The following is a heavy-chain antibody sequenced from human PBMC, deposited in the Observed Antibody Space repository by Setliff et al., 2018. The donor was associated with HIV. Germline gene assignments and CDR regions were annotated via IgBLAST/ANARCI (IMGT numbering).Heavy chain of an antibody. Sequence: GGSLRLSCVASEFTFSKYRMSWVRQAPGKGLEWVAYIKEDGSDKYYEDSVKGRFTISRDNAKNSLYLQMNSLRAEDTAVYYCARDWVSMDRGASMDVWGKGTTVTVSS. J-gene: IGHJ6*03. CDR3: ARDWVSMDRGASMDV. CDR2: IKEDGSDK. D-gene: IGHD3-10*01. CDR1: EFTFSKYR. V-gene: IGHV3-7*03.